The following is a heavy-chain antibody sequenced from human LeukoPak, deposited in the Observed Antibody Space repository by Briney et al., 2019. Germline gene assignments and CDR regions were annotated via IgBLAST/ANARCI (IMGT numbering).Heavy chain of an antibody. CDR3: ARRQTYDFWSGLDAFDI. CDR1: GGSFSGYY. Sequence: PSETLSLTCAVYGGSFSGYYWSWIRQPPGKGLEWIGEINHSGSTNYNPSLKSRVTISVDTSKNQFSLKLSSVTAADTAVYYCARRQTYDFWSGLDAFDIWGQGAMVTVSS. J-gene: IGHJ3*02. V-gene: IGHV4-34*01. CDR2: INHSGST. D-gene: IGHD3-3*01.